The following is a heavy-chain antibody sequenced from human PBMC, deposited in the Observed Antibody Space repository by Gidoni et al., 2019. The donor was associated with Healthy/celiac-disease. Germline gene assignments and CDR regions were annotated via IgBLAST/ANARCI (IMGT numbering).Heavy chain of an antibody. Sequence: QVQLQQSGPGLVKPSQTLSLTCAIYGDSASSNSAAWNWIRQSPSRGLEWLGRTSYRSKWYNDYAVSVKSRITINPDPSKNQFSLHLNSVTPEDTAVYYCARYPLGVGPYWFDPWGQGTLVTVSS. V-gene: IGHV6-1*01. J-gene: IGHJ5*02. CDR2: TSYRSKWYN. CDR3: ARYPLGVGPYWFDP. CDR1: GDSASSNSAA. D-gene: IGHD2-15*01.